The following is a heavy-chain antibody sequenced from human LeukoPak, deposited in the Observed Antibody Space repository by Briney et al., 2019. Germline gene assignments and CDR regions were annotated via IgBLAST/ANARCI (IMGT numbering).Heavy chain of an antibody. Sequence: SETLSLTCTVSGGSISSYYWSWIRQPPGKGLEWIGYIYYSESTNYNPSLKSRVTISVGTSKNQFSLKLSSVTAADTAVYYCARVVVGATTTSFWYFDLWGRGTLVTVSS. V-gene: IGHV4-59*01. CDR2: IYYSEST. D-gene: IGHD1-26*01. CDR3: ARVVVGATTTSFWYFDL. CDR1: GGSISSYY. J-gene: IGHJ2*01.